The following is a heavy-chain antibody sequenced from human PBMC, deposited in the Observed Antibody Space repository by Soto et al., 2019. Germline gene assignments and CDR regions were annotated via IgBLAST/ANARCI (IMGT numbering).Heavy chain of an antibody. D-gene: IGHD2-15*01. J-gene: IGHJ4*02. V-gene: IGHV4-31*03. CDR3: ARSNIVVVVAATHYFDY. CDR1: GGSISSGGYY. CDR2: IYYSGST. Sequence: QVQLQESGPGLVKPSQTLSLTCTVSGGSISSGGYYWSWIRQHPGKGLEWIGYIYYSGSTYYNPSLKSRVTISVDTSKNQFSLKLSSVTAADTAVYYCARSNIVVVVAATHYFDYWGQGTLVTVSS.